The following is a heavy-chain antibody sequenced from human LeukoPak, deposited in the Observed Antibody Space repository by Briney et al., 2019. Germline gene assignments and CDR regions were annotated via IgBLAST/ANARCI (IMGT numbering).Heavy chain of an antibody. CDR1: GFTVSSNY. CDR2: IYSGGST. Sequence: TGGSLRLSCAASGFTVSSNYMSWVRQAPGKGLEWVSVIYSGGSTYYADSVKGRFTLSRHNSKNTLYLQMNSLSAEDTAVYYCARVGGYGDYSFSYWGQGTLVTVSS. V-gene: IGHV3-53*04. D-gene: IGHD4-17*01. J-gene: IGHJ4*02. CDR3: ARVGGYGDYSFSY.